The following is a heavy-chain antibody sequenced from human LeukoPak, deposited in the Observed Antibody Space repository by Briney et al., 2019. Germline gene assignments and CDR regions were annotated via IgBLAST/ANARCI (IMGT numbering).Heavy chain of an antibody. CDR2: ISYDGSNK. J-gene: IGHJ4*02. Sequence: GGSLRLSCAASGFTFSSYAMHWVRQAPGKGLEWVAVISYDGSNKYYADSVKGRFTISRDNSKNTLYLQMNSQRAEDTAVYYCARAGYSGYDSGGYYFDCWGQGTLVTVSS. V-gene: IGHV3-30-3*01. D-gene: IGHD5-12*01. CDR3: ARAGYSGYDSGGYYFDC. CDR1: GFTFSSYA.